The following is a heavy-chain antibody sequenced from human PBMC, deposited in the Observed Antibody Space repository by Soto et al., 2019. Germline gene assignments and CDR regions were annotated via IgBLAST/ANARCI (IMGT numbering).Heavy chain of an antibody. CDR3: ASWPRDYYYYGMDV. J-gene: IGHJ6*02. Sequence: QVQLQESGPGLVKPSETLSLTCTVSGGSISSYYWSWIRQPPGKGLEWIGYIYYSGSTNYNPSLQSRVAIPVDTSKSHCSLKLSSVTAADTAVYYCASWPRDYYYYGMDVWGQGTTVTVSS. V-gene: IGHV4-59*08. CDR2: IYYSGST. CDR1: GGSISSYY.